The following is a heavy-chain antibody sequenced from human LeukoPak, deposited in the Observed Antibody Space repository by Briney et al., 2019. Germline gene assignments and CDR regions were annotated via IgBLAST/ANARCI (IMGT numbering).Heavy chain of an antibody. Sequence: TPSETLSLPCTVSGVSISSYYWSWIGPPAGKGLDWIGLIYTSGSTNYNPSLKSRVTMSVDTSNNQFSLKLSSVTAADTAVYYCARDRWGAVTTSLASYSYYYVMDVWGQGTTVTVS. D-gene: IGHD4-11*01. CDR1: GVSISSYY. CDR2: IYTSGST. CDR3: ARDRWGAVTTSLASYSYYYVMDV. J-gene: IGHJ6*02. V-gene: IGHV4-4*07.